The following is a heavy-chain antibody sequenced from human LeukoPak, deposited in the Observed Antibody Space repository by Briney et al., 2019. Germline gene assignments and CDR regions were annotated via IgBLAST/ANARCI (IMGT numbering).Heavy chain of an antibody. CDR1: GFTFSSYS. Sequence: TGGSLRLSCAGSGFTFSSYSMNWVRQAPGKGLEWVSSITSSSNYIYYADSVKGRFTISRDNAKNSLYLQMNSLRAEDTAVSYCARDRGYSGYDTYYFAYWGQGTLVTVSS. V-gene: IGHV3-21*01. CDR3: ARDRGYSGYDTYYFAY. J-gene: IGHJ4*02. D-gene: IGHD5-12*01. CDR2: ITSSSNYI.